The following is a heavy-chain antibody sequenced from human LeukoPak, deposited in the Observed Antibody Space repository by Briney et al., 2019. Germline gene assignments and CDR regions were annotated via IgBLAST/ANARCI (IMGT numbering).Heavy chain of an antibody. Sequence: ASVKVSCKASGYTFTIYGISWVRQAPGQGLEWMGWINAYNGNTNYAQKLQGRVTMTTDTSTSTAYMELRSLRSDDTAVYYCARDPGGYSSGWYYYWGQGTLVTVSS. CDR3: ARDPGGYSSGWYYY. J-gene: IGHJ4*02. D-gene: IGHD6-19*01. V-gene: IGHV1-18*01. CDR2: INAYNGNT. CDR1: GYTFTIYG.